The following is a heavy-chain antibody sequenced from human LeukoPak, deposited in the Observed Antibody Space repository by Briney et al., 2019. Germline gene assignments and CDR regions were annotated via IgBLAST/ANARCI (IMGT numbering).Heavy chain of an antibody. CDR3: AKDDSGYCSGGSCPYDYYYGMDV. D-gene: IGHD2-15*01. J-gene: IGHJ6*02. V-gene: IGHV3-30*18. Sequence: HSGRSLRLSCAASGVTFSSYGMHWVRQAPGKGLEWVAVISYDGSNKYYADSVKGRFTISRDNSKNTLYLQMNSLRAEDTAVYYCAKDDSGYCSGGSCPYDYYYGMDVWGQGTTVTVSS. CDR1: GVTFSSYG. CDR2: ISYDGSNK.